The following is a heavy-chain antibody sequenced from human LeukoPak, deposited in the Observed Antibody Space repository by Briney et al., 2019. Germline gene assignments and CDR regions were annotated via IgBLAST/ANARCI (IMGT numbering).Heavy chain of an antibody. CDR1: ASTFSSYG. V-gene: IGHV3-33*06. CDR3: AKASPSPGYYFDY. CDR2: IWYDGSNK. Sequence: GGSLRLSCAASASTFSSYGMHWVRQAPGKGLEWVAVIWYDGSNKYYADSVKGRFTISRDNSKNTLYLQMNSLRAEDTAVYYCAKASPSPGYYFDYWGQGTLVTVSS. D-gene: IGHD1-14*01. J-gene: IGHJ4*02.